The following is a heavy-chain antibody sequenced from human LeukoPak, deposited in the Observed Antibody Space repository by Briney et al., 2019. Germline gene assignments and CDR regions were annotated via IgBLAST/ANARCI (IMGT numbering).Heavy chain of an antibody. CDR1: GGSISSYY. D-gene: IGHD1-26*01. Sequence: SETLSLTCTVSGGSISSYYWSWIRQPPGKGLEWIGYIYYSGSTNYNPSLKSRVTISVDTSKNQFSLKLSSVTAADTAVYYCARDSLGATVAFDIWGQGTMVTVSS. V-gene: IGHV4-59*01. CDR3: ARDSLGATVAFDI. J-gene: IGHJ3*02. CDR2: IYYSGST.